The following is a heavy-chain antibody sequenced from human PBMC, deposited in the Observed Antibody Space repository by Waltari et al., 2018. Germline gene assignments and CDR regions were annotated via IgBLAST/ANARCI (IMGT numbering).Heavy chain of an antibody. V-gene: IGHV4-59*11. CDR2: INESQMCHY. J-gene: IGHJ4*02. D-gene: IGHD3-10*01. CDR1: GDSIPGHD. CDR3: ARTSASGGY. Sequence: VQLRESGPGVLKPSETLSLICVVSGDSIPGHDYSWVRHSPGQGLEWNGCINESQMCHYTYNPSLKSRLNISLDTSNHQFSLKMTAVTAADSAVYFCARTSASGGYWGPGTVVTVSS.